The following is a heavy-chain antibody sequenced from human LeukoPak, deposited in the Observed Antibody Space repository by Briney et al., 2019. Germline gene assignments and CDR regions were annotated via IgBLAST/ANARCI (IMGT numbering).Heavy chain of an antibody. CDR3: ARKNTTSSEDY. CDR2: ISGSSSTI. V-gene: IGHV3-48*01. J-gene: IGHJ4*02. Sequence: GGSLRLSCAASGFSFSSYSMNWVRQAPGKGLEWVSFISGSSSTIGYADSVKGRFTISRDNGKNSLFLHMNSLRAEDTAVYYCARKNTTSSEDYWGQGTLVTVSS. CDR1: GFSFSSYS. D-gene: IGHD6-6*01.